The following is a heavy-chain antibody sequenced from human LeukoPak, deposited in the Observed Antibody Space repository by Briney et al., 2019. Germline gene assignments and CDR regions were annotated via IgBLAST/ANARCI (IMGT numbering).Heavy chain of an antibody. J-gene: IGHJ6*02. CDR1: GFTFSSYA. CDR3: ARDKTRHSSSRNYYYGMDV. D-gene: IGHD6-13*01. V-gene: IGHV3-30-3*01. Sequence: GGSLRLSCAASGFTFSSYAMHWVRQAPGKGLEWVAVISYDGSNKYYADSVKGRFTISRDNSKNTLYLQMNSLRAEDTAVYYCARDKTRHSSSRNYYYGMDVWGQGTTVTVSS. CDR2: ISYDGSNK.